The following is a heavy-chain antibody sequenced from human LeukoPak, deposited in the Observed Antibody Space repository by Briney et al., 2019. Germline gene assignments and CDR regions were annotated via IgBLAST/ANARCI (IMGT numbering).Heavy chain of an antibody. CDR2: INPSGGST. J-gene: IGHJ6*03. CDR1: GYTFTSYY. Sequence: ASVKVSCKASGYTFTSYYMHWVRQAPGQGLEWMGIINPSGGSTSYAQKLQGRVTMTTDTSTSTAYMELRSLRSDDTAVYYCARVVVRGVITVYYYYMDVWGKGTTVTVSS. CDR3: ARVVVRGVITVYYYYMDV. D-gene: IGHD3-10*01. V-gene: IGHV1-46*01.